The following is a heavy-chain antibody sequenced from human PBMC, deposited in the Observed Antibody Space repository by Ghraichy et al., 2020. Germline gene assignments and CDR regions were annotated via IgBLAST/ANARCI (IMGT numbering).Heavy chain of an antibody. V-gene: IGHV3-23*01. CDR2: ISGSGGST. CDR1: GFTFSSYA. D-gene: IGHD3-3*01. CDR3: AARDDFWSDSIHDAFDI. Sequence: GESLNISCAASGFTFSSYAMSWVRQAPGKGLEWVSAISGSGGSTYYADSVKGRFTISRDNSKNTLYLQMNSLRAEDTAVYYCAARDDFWSDSIHDAFDIWGQGTMVTVSS. J-gene: IGHJ3*02.